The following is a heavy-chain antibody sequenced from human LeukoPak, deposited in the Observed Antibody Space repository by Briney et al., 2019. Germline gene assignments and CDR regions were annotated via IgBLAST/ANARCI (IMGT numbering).Heavy chain of an antibody. CDR1: GFTFSSYG. Sequence: GGSLRLSCAASGFTFSSYGMHWVRQAPGKGLEWVAVISYDGNNKYYADSVQGRFTISGDNSKNTLYLQMNSLRAEDTAVYYCAKDRGVVPAAMEASHFDYWGQGTLVTVSS. J-gene: IGHJ4*02. CDR3: AKDRGVVPAAMEASHFDY. D-gene: IGHD2-2*01. CDR2: ISYDGNNK. V-gene: IGHV3-30*18.